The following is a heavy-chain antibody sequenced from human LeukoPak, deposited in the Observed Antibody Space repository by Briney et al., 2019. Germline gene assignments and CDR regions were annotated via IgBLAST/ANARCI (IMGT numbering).Heavy chain of an antibody. Sequence: GGSLRLSCAASGFTFSSYWMHWVRQAPGKGLVWVSRINTDGSSTSYADSVKGRFTISRDNAKNSLYLQMNSLRAEDTALYYCAKSSSGRGREFDYWGQGTLVTVSS. CDR2: INTDGSST. J-gene: IGHJ4*02. D-gene: IGHD6-19*01. CDR1: GFTFSSYW. V-gene: IGHV3-74*01. CDR3: AKSSSGRGREFDY.